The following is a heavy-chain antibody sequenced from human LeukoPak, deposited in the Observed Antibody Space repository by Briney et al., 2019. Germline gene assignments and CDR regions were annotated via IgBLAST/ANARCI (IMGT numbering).Heavy chain of an antibody. V-gene: IGHV3-23*01. Sequence: PGGSLRLSCAASGFTFSSYAMSWVRQAPGKGLEWVSAISGSGGSTYYADSVKGRFTISRDNSKNTLYLQMNSLRAEDTAVYYCATPLHYDILTGPYFDYWGQGTLVTVSS. CDR2: ISGSGGST. D-gene: IGHD3-9*01. J-gene: IGHJ4*02. CDR1: GFTFSSYA. CDR3: ATPLHYDILTGPYFDY.